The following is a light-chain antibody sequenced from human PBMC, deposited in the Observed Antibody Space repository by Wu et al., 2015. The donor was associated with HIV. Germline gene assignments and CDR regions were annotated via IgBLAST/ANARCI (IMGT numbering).Light chain of an antibody. V-gene: IGKV3-15*01. Sequence: EIVMTQSPATLTVSPGEGATLSCRASQNINTNLAWYQQKPGQAPRLLIHGAFTRAPGIPARFSGTGSGTEFSLTISSLHSEDFAVYYCHQFGGSPETFGQGTKVEIK. CDR2: GAF. CDR3: HQFGGSPET. J-gene: IGKJ1*01. CDR1: QNINTN.